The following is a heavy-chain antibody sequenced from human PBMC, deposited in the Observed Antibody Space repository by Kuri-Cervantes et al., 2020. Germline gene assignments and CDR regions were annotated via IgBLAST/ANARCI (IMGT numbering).Heavy chain of an antibody. CDR3: ARARGGDY. CDR1: GFTFSSSG. Sequence: GGSLRLSCAASGFTFSSSGMHWVRQAPGKGLDWVTIISYDGSNKYYADSVKGRFTISRDNSKNTLYLQMNSLRAEDTAVSYCARARGGDYWGQGTLVTVSS. V-gene: IGHV3-30*03. D-gene: IGHD3-16*01. CDR2: ISYDGSNK. J-gene: IGHJ4*02.